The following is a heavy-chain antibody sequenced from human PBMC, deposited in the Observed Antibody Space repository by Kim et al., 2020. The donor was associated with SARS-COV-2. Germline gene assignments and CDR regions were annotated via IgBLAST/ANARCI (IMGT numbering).Heavy chain of an antibody. CDR3: ARAGDSDSSGWYIGSF. CDR1: GYTFTSYA. CDR2: INAGNGNT. J-gene: IGHJ4*02. D-gene: IGHD6-19*01. V-gene: IGHV1-3*01. Sequence: ASVKVSCKASGYTFTSYAMHWVRQAPGQRLEWMGWINAGNGNTKYSQKFQGRVTITRDTSASTAYMELSSLRSEDTAVYYCARAGDSDSSGWYIGSFWGQGTLVTVSS.